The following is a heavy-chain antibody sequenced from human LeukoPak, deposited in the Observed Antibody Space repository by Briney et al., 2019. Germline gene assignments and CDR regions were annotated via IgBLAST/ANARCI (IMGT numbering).Heavy chain of an antibody. Sequence: PGGSLRLSCAASGFTFSSYSMNWVRQAPGKGLEWVSSISSSSSYIYYADSVKGRFTISRDNAKNSLYLQMNSLRAEDTAVYYCARDCQWLPQGGGAFDIWGQGTMVTVSS. V-gene: IGHV3-21*01. CDR1: GFTFSSYS. J-gene: IGHJ3*02. D-gene: IGHD6-19*01. CDR3: ARDCQWLPQGGGAFDI. CDR2: ISSSSSYI.